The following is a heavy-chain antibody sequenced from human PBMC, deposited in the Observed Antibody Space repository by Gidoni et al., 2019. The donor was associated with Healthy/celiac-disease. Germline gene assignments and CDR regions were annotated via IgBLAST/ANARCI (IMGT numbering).Heavy chain of an antibody. CDR2: IIPIFGTA. CDR3: ARAVYCSSTSCYTIHAAGANDAFDI. CDR1: GGTFSGYA. D-gene: IGHD2-2*02. Sequence: QVQLVQSGAEVKKPGSPVKVSCKASGGTFSGYAISWVRQAPGQGLEWMGGIIPIFGTANYAQKFQGRVTITADKSTSTAYMELSSLRSEDTAVYYCARAVYCSSTSCYTIHAAGANDAFDIWGQGTMVTVSS. V-gene: IGHV1-69*06. J-gene: IGHJ3*02.